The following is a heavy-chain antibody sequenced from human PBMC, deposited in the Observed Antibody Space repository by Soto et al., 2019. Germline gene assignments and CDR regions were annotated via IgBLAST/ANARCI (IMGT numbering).Heavy chain of an antibody. CDR3: ARAIERPHNAFDI. J-gene: IGHJ3*02. D-gene: IGHD1-1*01. CDR1: GFTFSSYA. Sequence: GGSQRLSCAASGFTFSSYAMHWVRQAPGKGLEWVAVISYDGSNKYYADSVKGRFTISRDNSKNTLYLQMNSLRAEDTAVYYCARAIERPHNAFDIWGQGTMVTVSS. V-gene: IGHV3-30-3*01. CDR2: ISYDGSNK.